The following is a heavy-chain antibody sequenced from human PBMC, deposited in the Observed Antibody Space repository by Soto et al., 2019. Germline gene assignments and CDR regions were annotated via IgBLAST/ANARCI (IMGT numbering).Heavy chain of an antibody. Sequence: EVQLLESGGGLVQPGGSLRLSCAASGFTFSSYAMSWVRQAPGKGLEWVSAISGSGGSTYYADSVKGRFTISRDNSKNTLYLQMNSLRAEDTAVYYCAKERLMLVVPAATDLDYWGQGTLVTVSS. CDR1: GFTFSSYA. J-gene: IGHJ4*02. CDR2: ISGSGGST. D-gene: IGHD2-2*01. CDR3: AKERLMLVVPAATDLDY. V-gene: IGHV3-23*01.